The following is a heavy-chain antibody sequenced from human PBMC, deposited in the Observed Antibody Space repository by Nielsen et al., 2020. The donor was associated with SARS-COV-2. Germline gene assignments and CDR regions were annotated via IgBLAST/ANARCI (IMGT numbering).Heavy chain of an antibody. D-gene: IGHD6-13*01. CDR3: SRQDPSSSSWYVVYYFDY. V-gene: IGHV3-20*04. CDR1: GFTFDDYG. Sequence: GGSLRLSCAASGFTFDDYGMSWVSQAPGKGLEWVSGIHWNGGSTGYADSVKGRFTISSDNAKNSLYLQMNSLRAEDTAVYYCSRQDPSSSSWYVVYYFDYWGQGTLVTVSS. CDR2: IHWNGGST. J-gene: IGHJ4*02.